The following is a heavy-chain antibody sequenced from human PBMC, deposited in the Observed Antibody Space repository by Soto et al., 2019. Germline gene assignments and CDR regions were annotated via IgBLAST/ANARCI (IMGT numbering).Heavy chain of an antibody. Sequence: SETLSLTCAVYGGSFSGYYWSWIRQPPGKGLEWIGEINHSGSTNYNPSLKSRVTISVDTSKNQFSLKLSSVTAADTAVYYCARKYKSDYYMDVWGKGTTVT. CDR1: GGSFSGYY. D-gene: IGHD1-20*01. J-gene: IGHJ6*03. CDR2: INHSGST. CDR3: ARKYKSDYYMDV. V-gene: IGHV4-34*01.